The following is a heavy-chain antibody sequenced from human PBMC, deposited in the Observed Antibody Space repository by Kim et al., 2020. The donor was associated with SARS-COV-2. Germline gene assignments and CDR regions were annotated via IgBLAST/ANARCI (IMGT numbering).Heavy chain of an antibody. J-gene: IGHJ4*01. V-gene: IGHV3-48*02. D-gene: IGHD1-26*01. CDR1: GFTFSSHS. CDR3: ARVGHSGTYITLLEDFDY. CDR2: INSIGTTI. Sequence: GGSLRLSCAASGFTFSSHSMNWVRQAPGKGLEWVSYINSIGTTIYYADSVKGRFTISRDNGKNSLYLQMNSLRDEDTAVYYCARVGHSGTYITLLEDFDYGGQGSLVTVSS.